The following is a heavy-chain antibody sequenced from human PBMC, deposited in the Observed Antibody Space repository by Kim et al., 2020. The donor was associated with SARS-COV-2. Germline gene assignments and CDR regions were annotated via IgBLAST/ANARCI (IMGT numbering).Heavy chain of an antibody. CDR3: AKRDFGGHGGCFDYYYG. CDR2: ISYDGSNK. Sequence: GGSLRLSCAASGFTFSSYGMHWVRQAPGKGLEWVAVISYDGSNKYYADSVKGRFTISRDNSKNTLSLQMNSLRAEYTAVYYCAKRDFGGHGGCFDYYYG. J-gene: IGHJ6*01. D-gene: IGHD5-12*01. V-gene: IGHV3-30*18. CDR1: GFTFSSYG.